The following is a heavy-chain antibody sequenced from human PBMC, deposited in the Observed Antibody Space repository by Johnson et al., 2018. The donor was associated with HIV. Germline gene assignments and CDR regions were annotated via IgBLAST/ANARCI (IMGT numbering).Heavy chain of an antibody. Sequence: VQLVESGGGVVHPGGSLRLSCAASGFTFSSYAMHWVRQAPGKGLEYVSAISSNGGSTYYANSVKGRFTISRDNSKNTLYLQMNSLRAEDPAMYYCARDGAYSSSWYSAFDIWGQGTMVTVSS. V-gene: IGHV3-64*01. J-gene: IGHJ3*02. D-gene: IGHD6-13*01. CDR2: ISSNGGST. CDR3: ARDGAYSSSWYSAFDI. CDR1: GFTFSSYA.